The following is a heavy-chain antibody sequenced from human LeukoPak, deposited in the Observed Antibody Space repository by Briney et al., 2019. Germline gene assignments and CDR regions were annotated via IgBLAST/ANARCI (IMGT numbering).Heavy chain of an antibody. Sequence: LTXXVSGGSISSGXYYXXWIXQXXGKGLEWIGYIYHSGSTYYNPSLKSRVTISVDTSKNQFSLKLSSVTDADTAVYYCASISSGRWGQGTLVTVSS. D-gene: IGHD3-3*02. V-gene: IGHV4-30-2*02. CDR1: GGSISSGXYY. J-gene: IGHJ4*02. CDR2: IYHSGST. CDR3: ASISSGR.